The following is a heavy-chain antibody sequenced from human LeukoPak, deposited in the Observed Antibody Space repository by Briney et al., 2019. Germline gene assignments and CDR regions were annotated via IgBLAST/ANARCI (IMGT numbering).Heavy chain of an antibody. V-gene: IGHV6-1*01. J-gene: IGHJ3*02. D-gene: IGHD6-13*01. CDR3: AGGPLGTGTFNI. Sequence: LRLSCAISGDSVSSNSAAWNWIRQSPSRGLEWLGRTYYRSKWYNEYAVSVKSRITINPDTSKNQFSLQLNSVTPEDTAVFYCAGGPLGTGTFNIWGQGTMVTVSS. CDR1: GDSVSSNSAA. CDR2: TYYRSKWYN.